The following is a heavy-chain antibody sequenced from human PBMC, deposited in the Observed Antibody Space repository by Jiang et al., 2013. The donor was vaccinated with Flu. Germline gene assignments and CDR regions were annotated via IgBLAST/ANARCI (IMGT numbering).Heavy chain of an antibody. CDR1: GFTFSSYA. Sequence: RLSCSASGFTFSSYAMHWVRQAPGKGLEYVSAISSNGGSKYYADSVKGRFTISRDNSKNTLYLQMNSLRAEDTAVYYCARDLSAVIAYYDSSWGQGTLVTVSS. V-gene: IGHV3-64*04. J-gene: IGHJ4*02. D-gene: IGHD3-22*01. CDR3: ARDLSAVIAYYDSS. CDR2: ISSNGGSK.